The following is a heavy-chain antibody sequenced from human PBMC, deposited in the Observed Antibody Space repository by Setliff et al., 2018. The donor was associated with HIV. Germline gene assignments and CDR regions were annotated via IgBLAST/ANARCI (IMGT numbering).Heavy chain of an antibody. J-gene: IGHJ6*02. CDR3: ARIFGDQGYYYGMDV. V-gene: IGHV4-59*01. D-gene: IGHD3-3*01. CDR2: IYHSGTT. CDR1: GGSISSYY. Sequence: SETLSLTCTVSGGSISSYYWSWIRQPPGKGLEWVGSIYHSGTTYYNPSLKSRVTISVDTSKNQFSLKLSSVIAADTAVYYCARIFGDQGYYYGMDVWGQGTTVTVSS.